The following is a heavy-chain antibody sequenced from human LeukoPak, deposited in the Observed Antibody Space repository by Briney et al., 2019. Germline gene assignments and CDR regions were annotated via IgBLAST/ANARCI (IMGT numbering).Heavy chain of an antibody. V-gene: IGHV3-48*01. D-gene: IGHD2-2*01. CDR2: ISSSSSTI. CDR1: GFTFSSYS. Sequence: QPGGSLRLSCAASGFTFSSYSMNWVRQAPGKGLEWVSYISSSSSTIYYADSVKGRFTISRDNAKNSLYLQMNSLRAEDTAMYYCARGIEVVAAANNWFDPWGQGTLVTVSS. CDR3: ARGIEVVAAANNWFDP. J-gene: IGHJ5*02.